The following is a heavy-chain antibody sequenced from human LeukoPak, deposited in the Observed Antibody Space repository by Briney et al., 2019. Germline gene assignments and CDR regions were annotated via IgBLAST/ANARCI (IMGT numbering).Heavy chain of an antibody. CDR3: ARGTAAPWVAGAFDP. J-gene: IGHJ5*02. V-gene: IGHV4-34*01. CDR1: GGSFSGYY. CDR2: INHSGST. Sequence: SETLSLTCAVYGGSFSGYYWSWIRQPPGKGLEWIGEINHSGSTNYNPSLKSRVTISVDTSKNQFSLKLSSVTAADTAVYYCARGTAAPWVAGAFDPWGQGTLVTVSS. D-gene: IGHD6-13*01.